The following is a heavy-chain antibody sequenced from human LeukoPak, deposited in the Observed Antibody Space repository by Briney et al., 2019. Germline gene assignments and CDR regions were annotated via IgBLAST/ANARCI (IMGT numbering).Heavy chain of an antibody. J-gene: IGHJ4*02. Sequence: SETLSLTCTVSGGSISSSGYFWGWIRQPPGKGLEWIGSIDHSGGTYYIPSLKGRITISPDTSKNHFSLELNSVTAADTAVYYCARDKGNFDVDYWGQGTLVTVSS. D-gene: IGHD3-9*01. CDR1: GGSISSSGYF. V-gene: IGHV4-39*07. CDR3: ARDKGNFDVDY. CDR2: IDHSGGT.